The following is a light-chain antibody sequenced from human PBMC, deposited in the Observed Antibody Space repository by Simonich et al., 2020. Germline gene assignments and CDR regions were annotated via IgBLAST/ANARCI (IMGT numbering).Light chain of an antibody. Sequence: EIVLTQSPATLSLSPGERATLPCRASQSVSSYLAWYPHKPGQAPRLLIYDASNRATGIPARFSGSGSGTDFTLTISSLEPEDFAVYYCQQRSNWPPYTFGQGTKLEIK. CDR1: QSVSSY. CDR3: QQRSNWPPYT. CDR2: DAS. V-gene: IGKV3-11*01. J-gene: IGKJ2*01.